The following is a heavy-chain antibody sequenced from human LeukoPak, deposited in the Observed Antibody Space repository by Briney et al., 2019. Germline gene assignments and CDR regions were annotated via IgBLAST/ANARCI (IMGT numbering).Heavy chain of an antibody. CDR1: GGTFSSYA. CDR3: ARGRVKIIWNAFDI. V-gene: IGHV1-69*06. D-gene: IGHD3-3*01. Sequence: GSSVKVSCKASGGTFSSYAISWVRQAPGQGLEWMGGIIPIFGTANYAQKFQGRVTITADKSTSTAYMELSSLRSEDTAVYYCARGRVKIIWNAFDIWGQGTMVTVSS. J-gene: IGHJ3*02. CDR2: IIPIFGTA.